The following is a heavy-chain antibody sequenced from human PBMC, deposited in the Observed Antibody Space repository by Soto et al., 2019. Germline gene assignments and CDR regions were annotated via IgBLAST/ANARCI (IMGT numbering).Heavy chain of an antibody. Sequence: SETLSLTCTVSGGSISSYYWSWIRQPPGKGLEWIGYIYYSGSTNYNPSLKSRVTISVDTSKNRFSLKLSSVTAADTAVYYCARLLYGSGSWFDPWGQGTLVTVSS. CDR3: ARLLYGSGSWFDP. D-gene: IGHD3-10*01. V-gene: IGHV4-59*08. J-gene: IGHJ5*02. CDR1: GGSISSYY. CDR2: IYYSGST.